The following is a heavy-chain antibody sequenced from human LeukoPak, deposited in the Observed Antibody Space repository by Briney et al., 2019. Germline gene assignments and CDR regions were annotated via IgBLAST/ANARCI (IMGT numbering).Heavy chain of an antibody. Sequence: GGSLRLSCAASGFTFSSYAMSWVRQAPGKGLEWVSAISGSGGSTYYADSVKGRFTISRDNSKNTLYLQMNSLRAEDTAVYYCAKGGYYYDSNGYLDYWGQGTLVTVSS. D-gene: IGHD3-22*01. CDR1: GFTFSSYA. CDR3: AKGGYYYDSNGYLDY. J-gene: IGHJ4*02. V-gene: IGHV3-23*01. CDR2: ISGSGGST.